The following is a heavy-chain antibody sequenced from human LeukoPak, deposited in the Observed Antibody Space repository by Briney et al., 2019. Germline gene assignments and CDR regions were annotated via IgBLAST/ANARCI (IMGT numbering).Heavy chain of an antibody. CDR1: GFTFSSYG. CDR3: ARHVLPSNYRLDF. Sequence: PGGSLRLSCAASGFTFSSYGMHWVRQAPGKGLEWVAVISYDGSNKYYADSVKGRFTISRDNSKNTLYLQMNSLRAEDTAVYYCARHVLPSNYRLDFWGQGTLVTVSS. J-gene: IGHJ4*02. CDR2: ISYDGSNK. V-gene: IGHV3-30*03. D-gene: IGHD4-11*01.